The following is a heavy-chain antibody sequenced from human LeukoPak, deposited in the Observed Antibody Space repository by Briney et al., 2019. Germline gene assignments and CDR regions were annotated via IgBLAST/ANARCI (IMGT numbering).Heavy chain of an antibody. J-gene: IGHJ4*02. D-gene: IGHD2-2*02. V-gene: IGHV3-21*01. Sequence: GGSLRLSCAASGFTFSTYGMNWVRQTPGERLEWVSSISSSGSYIYYADSVKGRFTISRDNAKNSLYLQMNSLRAEDTAVYYCVRGEIGYCSSTSCYIFDYWGQGTLVTVSS. CDR2: ISSSGSYI. CDR3: VRGEIGYCSSTSCYIFDY. CDR1: GFTFSTYG.